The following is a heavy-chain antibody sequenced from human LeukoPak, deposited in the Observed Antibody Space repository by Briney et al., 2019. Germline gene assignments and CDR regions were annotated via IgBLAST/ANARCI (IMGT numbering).Heavy chain of an antibody. CDR3: ARLQTYCSSTSCSIQGIDY. V-gene: IGHV3-9*01. CDR1: GFTFDDYA. CDR2: ISWNSGSI. Sequence: GGSLRLSCAASGFTFDDYAMHWVRQAPGKGLEWVSGISWNSGSIGYADSVKGRFTISRDNAKNSLYLQMNSLRAEDTALYYCARLQTYCSSTSCSIQGIDYWGQGTLVTVSS. J-gene: IGHJ4*02. D-gene: IGHD2-2*01.